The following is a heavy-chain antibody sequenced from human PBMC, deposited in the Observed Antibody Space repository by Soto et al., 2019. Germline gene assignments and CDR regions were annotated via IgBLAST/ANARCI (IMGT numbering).Heavy chain of an antibody. CDR1: GFTVSSYA. D-gene: IGHD3-3*01. J-gene: IGHJ4*01. CDR2: ISYDGSKK. V-gene: IGHV3-30*01. CDR3: ASVPSSSGRAPFDY. Sequence: QVQLVDSGGGVVQPGRSLRLSCAASGFTVSSYAMHWVRQAPGNGLEWVAVISYDGSKKYYADSVKGRFTISTGNSKNTLYLQMNRLRAEDTAVYYCASVPSSSGRAPFDYLGQGTLVTFAS.